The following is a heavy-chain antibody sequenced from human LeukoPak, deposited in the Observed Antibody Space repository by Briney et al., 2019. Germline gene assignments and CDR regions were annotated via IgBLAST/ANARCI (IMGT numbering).Heavy chain of an antibody. CDR3: ARGYCSSTSCLVDAFDI. Sequence: SETLSLTCTVSGGSISSSSYYWGWIRQPPGKGLEWIGSIYYSGSTYYNPSLKSRVTISVDTSKNQFSLKLSSVTAADTAVYYCARGYCSSTSCLVDAFDIWGQGTMVTVSS. D-gene: IGHD2-2*01. V-gene: IGHV4-39*01. J-gene: IGHJ3*02. CDR1: GGSISSSSYY. CDR2: IYYSGST.